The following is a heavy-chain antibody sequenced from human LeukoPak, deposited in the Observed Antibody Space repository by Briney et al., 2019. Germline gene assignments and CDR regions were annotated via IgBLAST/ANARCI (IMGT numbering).Heavy chain of an antibody. J-gene: IGHJ4*02. CDR2: IKTDGSHT. Sequence: PGGSLRLSCAASGFTFSSYWMTWVRQAPGEGLEWVANIKTDGSHTYYVDSVKGRFTISRDNAKNLLFLQLGSLRADDTGVYYCARASMGGRDYHLDSWGQGTLVTVSS. CDR3: ARASMGGRDYHLDS. CDR1: GFTFSSYW. V-gene: IGHV3-7*01. D-gene: IGHD4/OR15-4a*01.